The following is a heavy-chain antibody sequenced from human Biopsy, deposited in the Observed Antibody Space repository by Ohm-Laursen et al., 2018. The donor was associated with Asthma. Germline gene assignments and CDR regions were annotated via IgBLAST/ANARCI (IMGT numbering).Heavy chain of an antibody. CDR2: IIPIFGTA. V-gene: IGHV1-69*13. CDR3: ARHPYVDGSDNYYYRGNDYYLGMDV. Sequence: SVKVSCKASGGTFSSYSVSWVRQAPGQGLEWMGGIIPIFGTANYAQKFQGRVTITADESTSTAYMELSSLRPEDTAVYYCARHPYVDGSDNYYYRGNDYYLGMDVWGQGTTVTVSS. D-gene: IGHD3-10*01. CDR1: GGTFSSYS. J-gene: IGHJ6*02.